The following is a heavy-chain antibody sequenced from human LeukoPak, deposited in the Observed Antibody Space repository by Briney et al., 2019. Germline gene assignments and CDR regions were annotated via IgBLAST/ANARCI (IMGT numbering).Heavy chain of an antibody. CDR3: ARGVTPGIVGATVAFDI. CDR2: ISYDGSNK. V-gene: IGHV3-30-3*01. Sequence: PGRSLRLSYAASGFTFSSYAMHWVRQAPGKGLEWVAVISYDGSNKYYADSVKGRFTISRDNSKNTLYLQMNSLRAEDTAVYYCARGVTPGIVGATVAFDIWGQGTMVTVSS. J-gene: IGHJ3*02. D-gene: IGHD1-26*01. CDR1: GFTFSSYA.